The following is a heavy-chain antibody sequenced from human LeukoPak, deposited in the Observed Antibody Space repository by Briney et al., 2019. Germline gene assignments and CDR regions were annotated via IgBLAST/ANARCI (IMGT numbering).Heavy chain of an antibody. J-gene: IGHJ6*03. Sequence: SETLSLTCTVSGYSISSGYYWGWTRQPPGRGLEWIGSIYHSGSTYYNPSLKSRVTISVDTSKNQFSLKLSSVTAADTAVYYCARVGYYDFWSGYNYYYYMDVWGKGTTVTVSS. V-gene: IGHV4-38-2*02. D-gene: IGHD3-3*01. CDR2: IYHSGST. CDR3: ARVGYYDFWSGYNYYYYMDV. CDR1: GYSISSGYY.